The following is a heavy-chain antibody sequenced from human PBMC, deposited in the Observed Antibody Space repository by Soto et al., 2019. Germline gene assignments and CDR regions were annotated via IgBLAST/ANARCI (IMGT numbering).Heavy chain of an antibody. CDR1: GFPFSSYW. D-gene: IGHD3-10*01. V-gene: IGHV3-74*03. CDR2: SNSDASST. Sequence: EVQLVESGGGLVQPGGSLILSCTASGFPFSSYWMHWVRQAPGKGLVWISRSNSDASSTTYADSVKGRFIISRDNAENTLFLQMNSLRVDDTAVYYCARGYYGSEGTEYFQHWGRGTLVTVSS. J-gene: IGHJ1*01. CDR3: ARGYYGSEGTEYFQH.